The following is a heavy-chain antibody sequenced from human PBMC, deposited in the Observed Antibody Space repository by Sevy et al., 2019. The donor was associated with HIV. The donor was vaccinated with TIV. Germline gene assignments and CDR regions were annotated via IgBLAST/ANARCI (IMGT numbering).Heavy chain of an antibody. J-gene: IGHJ6*02. D-gene: IGHD5-12*01. CDR3: ITDPGYRGYDEEVINCYYYGMDV. Sequence: GGSLRLSCAASGFTFSSAWMSWVRQAPGKGLEWVGRIKSKVDGAARDYSAPVKGRFSISREDAKNTVYVQMNRLKTEDTAVYYCITDPGYRGYDEEVINCYYYGMDVWGQGTTVTVSS. V-gene: IGHV3-15*01. CDR2: IKSKVDGAAR. CDR1: GFTFSSAW.